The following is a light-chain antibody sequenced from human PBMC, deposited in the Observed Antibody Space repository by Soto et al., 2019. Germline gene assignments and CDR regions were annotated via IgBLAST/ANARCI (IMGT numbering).Light chain of an antibody. CDR3: SSYAGSLYV. CDR1: SSDVGGYNY. J-gene: IGLJ1*01. Sequence: QPVLTQPPSASGSPGQSVTISCTGTSSDVGGYNYVSWYQQHPGKAPELMIYEVSKRPSGVPDRFSGSKSGNTASLTVSGLQAEDEADYYCSSYAGSLYVFGTGTKLTVL. CDR2: EVS. V-gene: IGLV2-8*01.